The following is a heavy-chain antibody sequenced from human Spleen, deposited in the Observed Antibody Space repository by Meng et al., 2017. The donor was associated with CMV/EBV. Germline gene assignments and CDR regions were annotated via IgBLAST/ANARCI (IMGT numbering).Heavy chain of an antibody. V-gene: IGHV4-4*02. D-gene: IGHD2-21*02. CDR1: GWSISSSNL. CDR2: IYHSAST. J-gene: IGHJ4*02. CDR3: ARIERRRILKYCGSDCSTTDY. Sequence: QVQLHESVPGLVKPSETLSLTCLDSGWSISSSNLWTCVRQVPGKGLEWIGEIYHSASTNYNPYLKSRVTISVDKFKNQFSLKLGSVTAADTAVYYCARIERRRILKYCGSDCSTTDYWGQGTLVTVSS.